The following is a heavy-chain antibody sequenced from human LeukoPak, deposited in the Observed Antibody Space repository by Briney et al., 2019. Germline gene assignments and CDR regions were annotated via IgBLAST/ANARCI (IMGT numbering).Heavy chain of an antibody. J-gene: IGHJ4*02. CDR3: ASTRMDGSGSHYYDY. CDR1: GDSITGSGFS. Sequence: PSETLSLTCAVSGDSITGSGFSWSWIRQSPGKGLEWIGFFFHGGGTYYNPSLKSRVTISVDTSKNQFSLKLSSVTAADTAVYYCASTRMDGSGSHYYDYWGQGTLVTVSS. V-gene: IGHV4-30-2*05. D-gene: IGHD3-10*01. CDR2: FFHGGGT.